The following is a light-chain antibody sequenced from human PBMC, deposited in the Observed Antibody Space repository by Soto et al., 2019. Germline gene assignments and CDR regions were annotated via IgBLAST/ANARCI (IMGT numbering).Light chain of an antibody. V-gene: IGKV2-28*01. CDR1: QSLLHSNGNIY. Sequence: DIVLTQSPLSLPVTPGEPASISCRSSQSLLHSNGNIYLDWYLQKPGQSPQLLIYLGSTRASGVPDRFSGSGSGTDFTLKITRVEAEDVGVYYCMQAIQAPRTFGLGTKLEIK. CDR3: MQAIQAPRT. J-gene: IGKJ1*01. CDR2: LGS.